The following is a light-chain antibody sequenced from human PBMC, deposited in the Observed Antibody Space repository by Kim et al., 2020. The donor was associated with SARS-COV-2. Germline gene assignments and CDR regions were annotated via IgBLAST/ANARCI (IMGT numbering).Light chain of an antibody. Sequence: VSPGARAPRCCSASQSFTSKLAWFQQKPGRAPRLLIYDTSTRATGIPARFSGSGSGTEFTLTISSLQSEDFAVYYCQQYYSWPLTFGGGTKVDIK. V-gene: IGKV3-15*01. CDR1: QSFTSK. CDR2: DTS. J-gene: IGKJ4*01. CDR3: QQYYSWPLT.